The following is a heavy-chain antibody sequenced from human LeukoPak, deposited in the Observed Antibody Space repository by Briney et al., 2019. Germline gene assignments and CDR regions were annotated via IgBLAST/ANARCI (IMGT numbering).Heavy chain of an antibody. CDR3: ARDRVGATTRSYWYFDL. V-gene: IGHV4-59*01. Sequence: SETLSLTCTVSGGSISSYYWSWIQQPPGKGPEWIGYIYYSGSTNYNPSLKSRVTISVDTSKNQFSLKLSSVTAADTAVYYCARDRVGATTRSYWYFDLWGRGTLVTVSS. D-gene: IGHD1-26*01. J-gene: IGHJ2*01. CDR2: IYYSGST. CDR1: GGSISSYY.